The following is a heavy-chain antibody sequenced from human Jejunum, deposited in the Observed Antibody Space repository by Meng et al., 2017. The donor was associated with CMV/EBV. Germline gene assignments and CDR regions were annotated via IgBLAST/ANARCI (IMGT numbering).Heavy chain of an antibody. CDR1: GFTFNDYN. Sequence: CAASGFTFNDYNMNWVRQAPGKGLEWVGRIKSKTDDGTTDYAAPVKGRFTISRDDSKNTLYLQMNSLKTEDTAVYYCTTDLHNWVYWGQGRLVTVSS. CDR3: TTDLHNWVY. D-gene: IGHD5-24*01. V-gene: IGHV3-15*01. J-gene: IGHJ4*02. CDR2: IKSKTDDGTT.